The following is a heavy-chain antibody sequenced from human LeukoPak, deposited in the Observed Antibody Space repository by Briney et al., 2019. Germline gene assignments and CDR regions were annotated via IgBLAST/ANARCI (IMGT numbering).Heavy chain of an antibody. V-gene: IGHV3-53*01. D-gene: IGHD2/OR15-2a*01. CDR1: GFTVSSNY. CDR3: AKTFLQSSYYPDYYFDY. Sequence: GGSLRLSCAASGFTVSSNYMNWVRQAPGKGLEWVSVIYGGGNIYYADSVKGRFTISRDNSKNTLYLQMNSLRAEGTAVYYCAKTFLQSSYYPDYYFDYWGQGTLVTVSS. CDR2: IYGGGNI. J-gene: IGHJ4*02.